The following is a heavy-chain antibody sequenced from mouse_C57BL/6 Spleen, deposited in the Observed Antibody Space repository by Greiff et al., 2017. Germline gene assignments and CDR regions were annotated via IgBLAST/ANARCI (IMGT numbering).Heavy chain of an antibody. V-gene: IGHV1-82*01. Sequence: VQLQQSGPELVKPGASVKISCKASGYAFSSSWMNWVKQRPGKGLEWIGRIYPGDGDTNYNGKFKGKATLTADKSSSTAYMQLSSLTSEDSAVSCGAREAYYGFFDYWGQGTTLTVSS. D-gene: IGHD2-10*01. CDR2: IYPGDGDT. J-gene: IGHJ2*01. CDR1: GYAFSSSW. CDR3: AREAYYGFFDY.